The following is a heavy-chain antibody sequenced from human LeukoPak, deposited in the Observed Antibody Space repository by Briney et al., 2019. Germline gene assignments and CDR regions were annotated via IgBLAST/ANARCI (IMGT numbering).Heavy chain of an antibody. Sequence: GGSLRLSCVASGFTFRDYYMSWIRRAPGKGLEWVSYISSSSSYIDYADSVKGRFTISRDNSKNTLYLQMSSLRAEDTAVYYCVKEDRSRIQASSYYFDYWGQGTLVTVSS. V-gene: IGHV3-11*06. CDR2: ISSSSSYI. D-gene: IGHD6-13*01. J-gene: IGHJ4*02. CDR1: GFTFRDYY. CDR3: VKEDRSRIQASSYYFDY.